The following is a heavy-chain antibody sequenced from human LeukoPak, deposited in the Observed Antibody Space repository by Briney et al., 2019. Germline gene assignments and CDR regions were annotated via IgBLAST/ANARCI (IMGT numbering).Heavy chain of an antibody. D-gene: IGHD6-19*01. Sequence: GGSLRLSCAASGFTFDDYAMHWVRQAPGKGLEWVSGISWNSGSIGYADSVKGRFTISRDNAKNSLYLQMNSLRAEDMALYYCAKGSGWYYFDYWGQGTLVTVSS. J-gene: IGHJ4*02. CDR1: GFTFDDYA. V-gene: IGHV3-9*03. CDR3: AKGSGWYYFDY. CDR2: ISWNSGSI.